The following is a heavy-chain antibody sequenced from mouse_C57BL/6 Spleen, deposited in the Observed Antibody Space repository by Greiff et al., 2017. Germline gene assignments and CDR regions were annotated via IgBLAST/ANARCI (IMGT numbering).Heavy chain of an antibody. V-gene: IGHV1-52*01. CDR1: GYTFTSYW. CDR3: ARGSDYYAMDY. D-gene: IGHD3-1*01. J-gene: IGHJ4*01. Sequence: QVQLQQPGAELVRPGSSVKLSCKASGYTFTSYWMHWVKQRPIQGLEWIGNIDPSDSETHYNQKFKDKATLTVDKSSSTAYMQLSSLTSEDSAVYYCARGSDYYAMDYWGQGTSVPVSS. CDR2: IDPSDSET.